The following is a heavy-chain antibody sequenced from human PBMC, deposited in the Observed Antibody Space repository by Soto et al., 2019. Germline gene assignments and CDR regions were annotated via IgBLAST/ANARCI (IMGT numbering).Heavy chain of an antibody. V-gene: IGHV3-72*01. D-gene: IGHD5-12*01. CDR1: GFTFSDHY. Sequence: EVQLVESGGGLVQPGGSLRLSCAASGFTFSDHYMDWVRQAPGRGLEWVGRTRDKANSYTTEYAASVRGRFTVSRDDSKNSLYLQLNSLKTEDTAVYYCARGARKTVDNYHYGMDVWGQGTTVTVSS. CDR2: TRDKANSYTT. J-gene: IGHJ6*02. CDR3: ARGARKTVDNYHYGMDV.